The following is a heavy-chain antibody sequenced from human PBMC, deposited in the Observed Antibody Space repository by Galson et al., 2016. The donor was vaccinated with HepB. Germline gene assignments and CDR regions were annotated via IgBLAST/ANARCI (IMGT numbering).Heavy chain of an antibody. CDR1: GGSFSDYH. D-gene: IGHD6-19*01. J-gene: IGHJ4*02. CDR3: ASRGSRGWRRYFDY. V-gene: IGHV4-34*01. Sequence: SETLSLTCAVYGGSFSDYHWSWIRQSPERGLEWIGEINPSGSTNYHPSLKSRVTVSVDTSKNQFSLKMTSVTAADTASYYCASRGSRGWRRYFDYWGQGTLVTVSS. CDR2: INPSGST.